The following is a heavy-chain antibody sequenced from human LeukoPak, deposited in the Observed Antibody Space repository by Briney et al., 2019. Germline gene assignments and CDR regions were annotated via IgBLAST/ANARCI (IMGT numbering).Heavy chain of an antibody. CDR1: GFTFSSYG. CDR3: ARDGDYVKGLDY. D-gene: IGHD4-17*01. CDR2: IWYDGSNK. Sequence: GGSLRLSCAASGFTFSSYGMHWVRQAPGKGLEWVAVIWYDGSNKYYADSVKGRFTISRDNSKNTLYLQMNSLRAEDTAVYYCARDGDYVKGLDYWGQGTLVTVSS. J-gene: IGHJ4*02. V-gene: IGHV3-33*01.